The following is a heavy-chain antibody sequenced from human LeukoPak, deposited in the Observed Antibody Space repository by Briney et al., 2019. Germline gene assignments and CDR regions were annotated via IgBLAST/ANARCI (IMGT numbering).Heavy chain of an antibody. D-gene: IGHD3-10*01. CDR2: IYYSGST. V-gene: IGHV4-39*01. CDR3: ARRARGYYGSGKDY. J-gene: IGHJ4*02. CDR1: GGSISSSSYY. Sequence: SETVSLTCTVSGGSISSSSYYWGWIRQPPGKGLEWIGSIYYSGSTYYNPSLKSRVTISVDTSKNQFSLKLSSVTAADTAVYYCARRARGYYGSGKDYWGQGALVTVSS.